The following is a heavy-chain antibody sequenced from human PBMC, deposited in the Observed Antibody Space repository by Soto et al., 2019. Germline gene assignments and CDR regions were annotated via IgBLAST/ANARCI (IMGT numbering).Heavy chain of an antibody. D-gene: IGHD3-22*01. V-gene: IGHV1-69*01. CDR1: GGTFSSYA. CDR2: IIPTFGTA. CDR3: ARECITMIVENDNAFDI. J-gene: IGHJ3*02. Sequence: QVQLVQSGAEVKKPGSSVKVSCKASGGTFSSYAISWVRQAPGQGLEWMGGIIPTFGTANYAQKFQGRVTITSDESTGTAYMELSSLRSEDTAVYYCARECITMIVENDNAFDIWGQGTMVTVSS.